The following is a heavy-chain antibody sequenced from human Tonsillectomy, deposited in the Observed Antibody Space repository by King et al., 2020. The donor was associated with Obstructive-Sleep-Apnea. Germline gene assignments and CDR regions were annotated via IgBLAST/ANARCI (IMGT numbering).Heavy chain of an antibody. Sequence: QLVQSGAEVKKPGASVKVSCKASGYTFTSYDINWVRQATGQGLEWMGWMNPNSGSTGYAQQFQGRVTMTWNTSISTAYMELTSLRSEDTAVYYCARGGLYGSGSYYSYYYYGMDVWGQGTTVTVSS. CDR1: GYTFTSYD. V-gene: IGHV1-8*01. D-gene: IGHD3-10*01. J-gene: IGHJ6*02. CDR3: ARGGLYGSGSYYSYYYYGMDV. CDR2: MNPNSGST.